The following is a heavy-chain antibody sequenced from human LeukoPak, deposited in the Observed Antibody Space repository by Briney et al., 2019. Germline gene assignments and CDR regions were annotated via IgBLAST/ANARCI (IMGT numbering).Heavy chain of an antibody. CDR3: ARDDSCSSTSCYRGGVAFDI. V-gene: IGHV1-8*01. D-gene: IGHD2-2*02. CDR2: MNPNSGNT. J-gene: IGHJ3*02. CDR1: GYTFTSYD. Sequence: ASVKVSCKASGYTFTSYDINWVRQATGQGLEWMGWMNPNSGNTGYAQKFQGRVTMTRNTSISTAYMELSSLRSEDTAVYYCARDDSCSSTSCYRGGVAFDIWGQGTMVTVSS.